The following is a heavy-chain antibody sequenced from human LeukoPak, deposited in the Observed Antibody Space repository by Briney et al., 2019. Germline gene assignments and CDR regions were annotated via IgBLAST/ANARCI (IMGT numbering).Heavy chain of an antibody. J-gene: IGHJ4*02. CDR2: ISGSGGST. CDR1: GFTFSSYA. D-gene: IGHD1-26*01. CDR3: AKDWGSTGSIVGATKDY. Sequence: GSLRLSCAASGFTFSSYAMSRVRQAPGKGLEWVSAISGSGGSTYYADSVKGRFTISRDNSKNTLYLQMNSLRAEDTAVYYCAKDWGSTGSIVGATKDYWGQGTLVTVSS. V-gene: IGHV3-23*01.